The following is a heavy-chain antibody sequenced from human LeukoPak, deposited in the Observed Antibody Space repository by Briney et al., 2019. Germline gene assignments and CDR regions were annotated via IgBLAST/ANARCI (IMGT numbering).Heavy chain of an antibody. D-gene: IGHD1-26*01. CDR1: GGSISSGGYY. V-gene: IGHV4-31*03. CDR2: IYYSGST. Sequence: SETLSLTCTVSGGSISSGGYYWSWIRQHPGKGLEWIGYIYYSGSTYYNPSLKSRVTISVDTSKNKFSLKLSSVTAAGTAVYYCARDVTAPRLGASEYYYGMDVWGQGTTVTVSS. CDR3: ARDVTAPRLGASEYYYGMDV. J-gene: IGHJ6*02.